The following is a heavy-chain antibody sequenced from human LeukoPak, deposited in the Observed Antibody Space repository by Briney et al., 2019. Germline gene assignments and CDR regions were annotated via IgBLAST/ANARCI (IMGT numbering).Heavy chain of an antibody. D-gene: IGHD6-19*01. J-gene: IGHJ4*02. CDR3: ARGSWVAVAGQGDY. V-gene: IGHV7-4-1*02. CDR2: INTNTGNP. Sequence: ASVKVSCKASGYTFTSYAMNWVRQAPGQGLEWMGWINTNTGNPTYAQGFTGRFVFSLDASVSTAYLQISSLKAEDTAVYYCARGSWVAVAGQGDYWGQGTLVTVSS. CDR1: GYTFTSYA.